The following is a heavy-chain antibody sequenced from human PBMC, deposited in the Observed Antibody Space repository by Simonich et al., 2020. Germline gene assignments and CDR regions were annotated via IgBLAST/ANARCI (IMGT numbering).Heavy chain of an antibody. Sequence: EVQLVQYGAEVKKPGATVKIACKVSGYTFTDYYMHWGHQAPGKGLGVMGLVNPEDVETKYAQKFQGRVTITADTTTDTAYMELSSLRSEDTAVYYCATGFEYSSSSWAFDIWGQGTMVTVSS. J-gene: IGHJ3*02. CDR2: VNPEDVET. D-gene: IGHD6-6*01. CDR1: GYTFTDYY. CDR3: ATGFEYSSSSWAFDI. V-gene: IGHV1-69-2*01.